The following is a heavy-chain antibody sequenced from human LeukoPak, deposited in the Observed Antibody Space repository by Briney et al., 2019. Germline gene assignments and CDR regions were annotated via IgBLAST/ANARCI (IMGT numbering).Heavy chain of an antibody. V-gene: IGHV3-48*04. CDR2: ISNVDDII. D-gene: IGHD4-17*01. CDR1: GFNFNNYN. J-gene: IGHJ4*02. CDR3: AREGFSTVTSDY. Sequence: GGSLRLSCAASGFNFNNYNMNWVRQAPGKGLEWVSYISNVDDIIYYGDSVKGRFTISRDNAQNSLYLQMSNLRPEDTAVYYCAREGFSTVTSDYWGRGTLVTVSS.